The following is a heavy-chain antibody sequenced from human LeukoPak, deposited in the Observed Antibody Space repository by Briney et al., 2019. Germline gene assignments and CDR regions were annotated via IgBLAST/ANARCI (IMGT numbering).Heavy chain of an antibody. D-gene: IGHD6-13*01. CDR1: GGSISSSSYY. J-gene: IGHJ5*02. V-gene: IGHV4-39*07. CDR2: IYYSGST. Sequence: SETLSLTCTVSGGSISSSSYYWGWIRQPPGKGLEWIGSIYYSGSTYYNPSLKSRVTISVDTSKNQFSLKLSSVTAADTAVYYCARGDSSSWYLNWFDPWGQGTLVTVSS. CDR3: ARGDSSSWYLNWFDP.